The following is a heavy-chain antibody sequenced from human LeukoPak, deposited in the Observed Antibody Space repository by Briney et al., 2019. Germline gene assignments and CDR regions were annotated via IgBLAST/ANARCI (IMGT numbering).Heavy chain of an antibody. V-gene: IGHV3-23*01. J-gene: IGHJ5*02. CDR3: AKDGGYSSTTNWFDP. CDR2: ISGTGNNT. D-gene: IGHD6-13*01. Sequence: GGSLRLSCAASGFPFTNFAMTWVRQAPGKGLEWVSSISGTGNNTYYADSVKGRFTISRDNSKNTLYLQMNSLRVDDTAVYYCAKDGGYSSTTNWFDPWGQGTLVTVSS. CDR1: GFPFTNFA.